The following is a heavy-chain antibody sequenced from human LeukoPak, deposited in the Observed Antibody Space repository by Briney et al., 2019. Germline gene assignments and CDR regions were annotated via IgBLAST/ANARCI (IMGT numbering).Heavy chain of an antibody. CDR2: IKQDGSEK. V-gene: IGHV3-7*01. Sequence: PGGSLRLSCSASGFTFTTYGMNWVRQAPGKGLEWVANIKQDGSEKYYVDSVKGRFTISRDNAKNSLYLQMNSLRAEDTAVYYCARDFIADPYAFDIWGQGTMVTVSS. CDR3: ARDFIADPYAFDI. J-gene: IGHJ3*02. D-gene: IGHD6-13*01. CDR1: GFTFTTYG.